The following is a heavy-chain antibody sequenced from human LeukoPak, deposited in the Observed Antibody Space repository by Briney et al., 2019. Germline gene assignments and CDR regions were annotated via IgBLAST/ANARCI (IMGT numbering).Heavy chain of an antibody. CDR2: IYYSGST. Sequence: PSETLSLTCTVSGYSISSGYYWSWIRQHPGKGLEWIGYIYYSGSTYYNPSLKSRVTISVDTSKNQFSLKLSSVTAADTAVYYCARGTTVTTPSGFDYWGQGTLVTVSS. J-gene: IGHJ4*02. D-gene: IGHD4-17*01. CDR1: GYSISSGYY. V-gene: IGHV4-31*03. CDR3: ARGTTVTTPSGFDY.